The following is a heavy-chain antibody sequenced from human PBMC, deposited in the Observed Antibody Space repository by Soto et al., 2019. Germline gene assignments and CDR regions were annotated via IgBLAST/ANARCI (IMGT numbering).Heavy chain of an antibody. Sequence: GGSLRLSCAVSGFTLTRSAVSCVRQSPGKGLEWVGRIKSKTDGGTTDYAAPVKGRFTISRDDSKNTLYLQMNSLKTEDTAVYYCTTDFWSGYYHPVCCVSELPALVLDVRGQGTTV. CDR1: GFTLTRSA. D-gene: IGHD3-3*01. V-gene: IGHV3-15*01. CDR2: IKSKTDGGTT. CDR3: TTDFWSGYYHPVCCVSELPALVLDV. J-gene: IGHJ6*01.